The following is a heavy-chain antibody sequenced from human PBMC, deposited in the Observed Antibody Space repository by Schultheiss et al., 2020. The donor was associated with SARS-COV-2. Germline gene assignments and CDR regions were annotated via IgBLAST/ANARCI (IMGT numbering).Heavy chain of an antibody. J-gene: IGHJ2*01. CDR1: GGSFSVYY. D-gene: IGHD3-10*02. V-gene: IGHV4-34*01. CDR3: ARVVDHYVQFDL. CDR2: INHSGST. Sequence: SETLSLTCAVYGGSFSVYYWTWIRQPPGKGLEWIGEINHSGSTIYNPSLKRRVTISVDKSKNQFSLRLNFVTATDTAIYYCARVVDHYVQFDLWGRGILVTVSS.